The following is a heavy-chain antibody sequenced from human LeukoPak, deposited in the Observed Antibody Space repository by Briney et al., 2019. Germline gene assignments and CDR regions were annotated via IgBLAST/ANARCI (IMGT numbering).Heavy chain of an antibody. J-gene: IGHJ6*02. D-gene: IGHD6-19*01. V-gene: IGHV1-2*06. CDR1: GYTFTGYY. CDR2: INPNSGGT. CDR3: AREGSGWYGMDV. Sequence: ASVKVSCKASGYTFTGYYMHWVRQAPGQGLEWMGRINPNSGGTNYAQKFQGRVTMTRDTSISTAYMELSRLRSDDTAVYYCAREGSGWYGMDVWGQGTTVTVPS.